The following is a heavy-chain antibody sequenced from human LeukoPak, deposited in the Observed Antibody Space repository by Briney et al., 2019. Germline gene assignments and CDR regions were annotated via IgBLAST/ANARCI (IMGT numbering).Heavy chain of an antibody. Sequence: SGGSLRLSCAASGFAFSSYAMSWVRQAPGKGLEWVSAISGSGGSTYYADSVKGRFTISRDNSKNTLYLQMNSLRAEDTAVYYCAKDRLVTIFGVVNDYYYYYMDVWGKGTTVTVSS. CDR2: ISGSGGST. CDR1: GFAFSSYA. CDR3: AKDRLVTIFGVVNDYYYYYMDV. D-gene: IGHD3-3*01. J-gene: IGHJ6*03. V-gene: IGHV3-23*01.